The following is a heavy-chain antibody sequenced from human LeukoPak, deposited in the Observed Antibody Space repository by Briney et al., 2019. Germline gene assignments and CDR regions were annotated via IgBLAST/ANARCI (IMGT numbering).Heavy chain of an antibody. V-gene: IGHV3-33*01. CDR1: GFTFNNYG. CDR3: ATHCSSTSCYMY. CDR2: IWYDGSNK. J-gene: IGHJ4*02. D-gene: IGHD2-2*02. Sequence: PGRSLRLSCAASGFTFNNYGMHWVRQAPGKGLEWVAVIWYDGSNKYYADSVKGRFTISRDNPKNTLYLQMNSLRAEDTAVYYCATHCSSTSCYMYWSQGTLVTVSS.